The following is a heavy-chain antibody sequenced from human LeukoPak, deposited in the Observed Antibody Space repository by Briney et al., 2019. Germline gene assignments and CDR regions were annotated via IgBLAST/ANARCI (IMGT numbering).Heavy chain of an antibody. Sequence: GGSLRLSCAASGFTFSSYSMNWVRQAPGKWLEWISYIGISSGNTKYADSVKGRFTISGDKAENSVYLQMNSLRVEDTAVYYCARDTKYAFDNWGQGTLVTVSS. CDR1: GFTFSSYS. CDR2: IGISSGNT. V-gene: IGHV3-48*01. D-gene: IGHD2-2*01. J-gene: IGHJ4*02. CDR3: ARDTKYAFDN.